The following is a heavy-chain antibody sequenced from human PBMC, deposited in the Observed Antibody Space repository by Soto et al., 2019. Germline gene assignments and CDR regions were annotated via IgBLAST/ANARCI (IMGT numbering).Heavy chain of an antibody. CDR1: GGSISSGGYY. CDR2: ISYSGST. CDR3: ARDALSRDSI. J-gene: IGHJ4*02. Sequence: QVQLQESGPGLVKPSQTLSLTCTVSGGSISSGGYYWSWIRQHPGKGLEWIGYISYSGSTYYNPSLESRVTISVDTSKNQFSLKLSYVTAADTGVYYCARDALSRDSIWGQGTLVTVSS. D-gene: IGHD3-22*01. V-gene: IGHV4-31*03.